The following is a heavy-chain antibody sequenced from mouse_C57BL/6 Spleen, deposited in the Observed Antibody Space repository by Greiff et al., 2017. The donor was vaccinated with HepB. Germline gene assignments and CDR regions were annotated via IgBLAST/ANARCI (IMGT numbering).Heavy chain of an antibody. Sequence: QVQLKESGPELVKPGASVKLSCKASGYTFTSYDINWVKQRPGQGLEWIGWIYPRDGSTKYNEKFKGKATLTVDTSSSTAYMELHSLTSEDSAVYFCARSGLYDYDDAMDYWGQGTSVTVSS. J-gene: IGHJ4*01. CDR1: GYTFTSYD. CDR2: IYPRDGST. V-gene: IGHV1-85*01. CDR3: ARSGLYDYDDAMDY. D-gene: IGHD2-4*01.